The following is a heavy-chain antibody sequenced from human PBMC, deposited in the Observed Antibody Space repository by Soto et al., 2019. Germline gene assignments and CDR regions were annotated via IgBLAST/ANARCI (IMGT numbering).Heavy chain of an antibody. CDR1: GFTFSSYA. J-gene: IGHJ5*02. D-gene: IGHD1-7*01. Sequence: PGGSLRLSCAASGFTFSSYAMSWVRQAPGKGLEWVSAISGSGGSTYYADPVKGRFTISRDNSKNTLYLQMNSLRAEDTAVYYCAKDQDWNYQTNWFDPWGQGTLVTVSS. CDR3: AKDQDWNYQTNWFDP. V-gene: IGHV3-23*01. CDR2: ISGSGGST.